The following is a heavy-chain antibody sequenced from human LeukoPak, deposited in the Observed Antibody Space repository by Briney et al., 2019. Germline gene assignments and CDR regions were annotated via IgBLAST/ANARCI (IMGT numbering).Heavy chain of an antibody. CDR3: ARDPQQWLVNWFDP. D-gene: IGHD6-19*01. CDR2: IIPIFGTT. V-gene: IGHV1-69*06. Sequence: VASVKVSCKASGGTFSSYAISWVRQAPGQGLGWMGGIIPIFGTTNYAQKFQDRVTITADKSTSTAYMELSSLRSEDTAVYYCARDPQQWLVNWFDPWGQGTLVTVSS. CDR1: GGTFSSYA. J-gene: IGHJ5*02.